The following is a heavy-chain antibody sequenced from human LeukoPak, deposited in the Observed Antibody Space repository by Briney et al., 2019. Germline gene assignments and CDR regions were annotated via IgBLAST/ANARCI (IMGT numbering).Heavy chain of an antibody. CDR3: AKNRGGTYKYYMDV. J-gene: IGHJ6*03. V-gene: IGHV3-23*01. Sequence: SGGSLRLSCAASGFTFSSYAMSWVRQAPGMGLEWLSYVSGSGGATYYAASVKGRFTISRDNSKNTVYLQMGSLRAEDTAVYYCAKNRGGTYKYYMDVWGNGTTVTVSS. CDR2: VSGSGGAT. D-gene: IGHD1-1*01. CDR1: GFTFSSYA.